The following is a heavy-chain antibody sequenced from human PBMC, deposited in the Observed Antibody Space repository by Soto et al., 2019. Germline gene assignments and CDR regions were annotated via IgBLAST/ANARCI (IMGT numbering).Heavy chain of an antibody. J-gene: IGHJ4*02. Sequence: PGGSLRLSCAASGFTFSSYTMTWVRQAPGEGPEWVSIINPSGATTYYAGSVKGRFTISRDNSKNTLYLQMNSLRADDTAVYYCAKRLQPAVGPFACWGLGTLVTVSS. CDR3: AKRLQPAVGPFAC. CDR2: INPSGATT. V-gene: IGHV3-23*01. CDR1: GFTFSSYT. D-gene: IGHD2-15*01.